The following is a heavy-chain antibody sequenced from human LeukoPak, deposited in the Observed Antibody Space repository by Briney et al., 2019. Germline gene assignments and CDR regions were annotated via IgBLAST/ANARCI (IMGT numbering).Heavy chain of an antibody. CDR2: IYYSGST. V-gene: IGHV4-59*01. Sequence: SETLSLTCTVSGGSISSSYWSWIRQPPGKGLEWIGYIYYSGSTNYNPSLKSRVTISVDTSKNQFSLKLSSVTAADTAVYYCARYNYDFWSGYSKWFDPWGQGTLVTVSS. J-gene: IGHJ5*02. CDR3: ARYNYDFWSGYSKWFDP. D-gene: IGHD3-3*01. CDR1: GGSISSSY.